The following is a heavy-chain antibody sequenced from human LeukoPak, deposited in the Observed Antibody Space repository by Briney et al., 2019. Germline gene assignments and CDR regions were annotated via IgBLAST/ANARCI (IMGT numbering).Heavy chain of an antibody. V-gene: IGHV5-51*01. CDR2: IYPSYSET. Sequence: GESLKISCKASGYTFSTYWIAWVRQMPGTGLEWMGIIYPSYSETRYSPSFQGQVTISVDKSISTAYLQWRSLKASDTAMYYCARRRAASTIYHYSMDFWGHGTTVIVSS. CDR3: ARRRAASTIYHYSMDF. CDR1: GYTFSTYW. J-gene: IGHJ6*02. D-gene: IGHD5/OR15-5a*01.